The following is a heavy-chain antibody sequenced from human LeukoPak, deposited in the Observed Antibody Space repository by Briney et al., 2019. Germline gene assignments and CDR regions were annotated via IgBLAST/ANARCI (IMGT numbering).Heavy chain of an antibody. CDR1: GGSISSYY. V-gene: IGHV4-59*01. CDR3: ARDAVGKGASYYFDY. D-gene: IGHD1-26*01. CDR2: ISYIGNT. J-gene: IGHJ4*02. Sequence: SETLSLTCTVSGGSISSYYWSWIRQPPGKGLEWIGYISYIGNTNYNPSLKSRVTISVDTSKNQFSLELSSVTAADTAVYYCARDAVGKGASYYFDYWGQGTLVTVSS.